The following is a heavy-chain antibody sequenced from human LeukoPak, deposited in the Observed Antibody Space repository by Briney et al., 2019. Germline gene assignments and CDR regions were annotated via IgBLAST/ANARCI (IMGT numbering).Heavy chain of an antibody. D-gene: IGHD4-17*01. CDR3: SRGGLDGDSHEEVYYFDY. Sequence: SETLSLTCTVSGGALCRGGYYCRRVCRHPGGGVGCFVYVYYSGRSYYNPALTSRVTLSLYTSQNQFSLKLRAVSAADTPVYFCSRGGLDGDSHEEVYYFDYWGQGTLVTVSS. CDR1: GGALCRGGYY. V-gene: IGHV4-31*03. CDR2: VYYSGRS. J-gene: IGHJ4*02.